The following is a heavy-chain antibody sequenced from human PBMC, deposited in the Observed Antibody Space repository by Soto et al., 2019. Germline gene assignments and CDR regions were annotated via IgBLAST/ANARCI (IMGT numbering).Heavy chain of an antibody. CDR2: IHYTGSP. CDR3: STLRSYAASFHI. Sequence: SLTCTVSGGSISSSYWSWIRQPPGKGLEWIVYIHYTGSPNYNPSLKSRVTISVDTSKNQFSLRLTSVTAADTAVYYCSTLRSYAASFHIWGQGXLVTV. CDR1: GGSISSSY. J-gene: IGHJ3*02. V-gene: IGHV4-59*01. D-gene: IGHD1-26*01.